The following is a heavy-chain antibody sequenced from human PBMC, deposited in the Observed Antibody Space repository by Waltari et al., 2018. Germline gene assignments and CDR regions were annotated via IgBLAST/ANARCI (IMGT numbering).Heavy chain of an antibody. CDR3: ARAMGRVCTYGMDV. D-gene: IGHD5-18*01. Sequence: QVQLVESGGGVVQPGTSLRLSCAASGFTFSISAMHWVRQAPGKGLEWVAVISYDGRVKYYADSVKGRFPISRDKSKSTLFLEMNSLRAEDTAVYYCARAMGRVCTYGMDVWGQGTTVTVSS. V-gene: IGHV3-30*04. CDR2: ISYDGRVK. CDR1: GFTFSISA. J-gene: IGHJ6*02.